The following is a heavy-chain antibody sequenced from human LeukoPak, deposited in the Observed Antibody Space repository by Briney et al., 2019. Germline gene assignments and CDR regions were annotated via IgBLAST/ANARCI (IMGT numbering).Heavy chain of an antibody. D-gene: IGHD2-15*01. Sequence: SETLSLTCTVSGGSISSGGYYWSWIRQHPGKGLEWIGYIYYSGSTYYNPSLKSRVTISVDTSKNQFSLKLSSVTAADTAVYYRARAADIVVVVAGNWFDPWGQGTLVTVSS. V-gene: IGHV4-31*03. J-gene: IGHJ5*02. CDR2: IYYSGST. CDR3: ARAADIVVVVAGNWFDP. CDR1: GGSISSGGYY.